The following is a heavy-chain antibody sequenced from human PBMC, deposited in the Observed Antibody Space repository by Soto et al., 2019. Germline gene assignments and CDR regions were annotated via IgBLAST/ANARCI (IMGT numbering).Heavy chain of an antibody. V-gene: IGHV3-9*01. CDR2: INWNSAKI. J-gene: IGHJ4*02. CDR3: AKDNYFGSGIDSPNHLDS. Sequence: EVRLVESGGGLVKPGRSLRLSCAASGFIFDDYAMHWVRQAPGKGLEWVSGINWNSAKIGYADSVKGRFTISRDNAKKSLFLQMNSLRAEDTAFYFCAKDNYFGSGIDSPNHLDSLGQGTLVTVSS. CDR1: GFIFDDYA. D-gene: IGHD3-10*01.